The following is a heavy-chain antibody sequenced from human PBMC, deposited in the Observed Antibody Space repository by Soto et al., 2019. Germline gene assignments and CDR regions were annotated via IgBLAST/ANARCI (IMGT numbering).Heavy chain of an antibody. J-gene: IGHJ6*02. CDR2: ISDDGSNK. D-gene: IGHD6-13*01. Sequence: QVQLVESGGGVVQPGRSLRLSCAASGFTFSSYAMHWVRHAPGKGLAGVAVISDDGSNKYYADSVKVRFTISRDNSKNTLYLQMNSLRAEDTAVYYCGRDLLGMDYYYGMDVWGQGTTVTVSS. CDR1: GFTFSSYA. V-gene: IGHV3-30-3*01. CDR3: GRDLLGMDYYYGMDV.